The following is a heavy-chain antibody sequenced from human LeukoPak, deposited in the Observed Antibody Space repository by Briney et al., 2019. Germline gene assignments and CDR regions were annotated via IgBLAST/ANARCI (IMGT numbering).Heavy chain of an antibody. CDR3: ARDQRSSSSWYSYYYGMDV. CDR2: IKQDGSEK. D-gene: IGHD6-13*01. CDR1: GFTFSSYW. Sequence: GGSLRLSCAASGFTFSSYWMSWVRQAPGKGLEWVANIKQDGSEKYYVDSVKGRFTISRDNAKNSLYLQMNSLRAEDTAVYYCARDQRSSSSWYSYYYGMDVWGQGTTVTVSS. V-gene: IGHV3-7*01. J-gene: IGHJ6*02.